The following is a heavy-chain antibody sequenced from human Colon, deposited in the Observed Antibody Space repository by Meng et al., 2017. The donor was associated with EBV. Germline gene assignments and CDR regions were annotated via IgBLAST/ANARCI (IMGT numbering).Heavy chain of an antibody. J-gene: IGHJ5*02. CDR2: IYYSGST. V-gene: IGHV4-30-4*01. Sequence: QVQPSALGRVLVNAEQILSLTCAVSCGSISSCCYYWIWIRQPPGKGLEWIGYIYYSGSTYYIPSLKSRVTISVDTAKNHFSLKLSSVTAADTAVYYCARSAMISAWFDPWGQGTLVTVSS. D-gene: IGHD3-22*01. CDR1: CGSISSCCYY. CDR3: ARSAMISAWFDP.